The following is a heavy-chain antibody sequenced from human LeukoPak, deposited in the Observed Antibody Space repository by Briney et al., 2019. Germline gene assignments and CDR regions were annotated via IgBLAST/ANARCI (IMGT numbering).Heavy chain of an antibody. CDR2: INNDGSIT. V-gene: IGHV3-74*01. CDR1: EFIISRYW. J-gene: IGHJ3*02. Sequence: GGSLRLSCAASEFIISRYWMHWVRQAPGKGLVWVSNINNDGSITTYADSVKGRFTISRDNVKNTLFLQMNSLGAEDTALYYCARGWNTTPRSGFDIWGLGTMVTVSS. D-gene: IGHD1/OR15-1a*01. CDR3: ARGWNTTPRSGFDI.